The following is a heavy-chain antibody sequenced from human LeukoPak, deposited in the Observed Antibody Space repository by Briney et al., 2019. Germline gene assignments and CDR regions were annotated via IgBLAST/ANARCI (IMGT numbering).Heavy chain of an antibody. CDR2: IYYTGST. J-gene: IGHJ5*02. CDR3: ARHSGSGSLSRPFDP. CDR1: GGSVTSGGFY. V-gene: IGHV4-39*01. Sequence: SETLSLTCSVSGGSVTSGGFYWGWLRPPPGKGPEWIATIYYTGSTYYNPSLKSRVTISIDTSKNQFSLRLTSVTATDTAVYHCARHSGSGSLSRPFDPWGQGTLVTVSS. D-gene: IGHD3-10*01.